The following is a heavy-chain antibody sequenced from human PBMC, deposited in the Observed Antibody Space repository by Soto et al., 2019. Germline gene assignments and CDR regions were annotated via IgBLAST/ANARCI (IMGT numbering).Heavy chain of an antibody. J-gene: IGHJ5*02. CDR2: ISSSSSTI. V-gene: IGHV3-48*01. Sequence: GGSLRLSCAASGFTFSSYSMNWVRQAPGKGLEWISYISSSSSTIYYADSVKGRFTISRDNAKNSLYLQMNSLRAEDTAVYYCAKEKISTSCCNWFDPWGQGTLVTVSS. CDR1: GFTFSSYS. CDR3: AKEKISTSCCNWFDP. D-gene: IGHD2-2*01.